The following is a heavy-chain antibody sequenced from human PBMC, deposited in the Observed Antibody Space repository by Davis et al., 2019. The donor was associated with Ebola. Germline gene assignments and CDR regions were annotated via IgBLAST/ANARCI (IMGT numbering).Heavy chain of an antibody. CDR3: ARDRCRGYYGMDV. D-gene: IGHD3-10*01. CDR2: INPASGGT. V-gene: IGHV1-2*02. CDR1: GYTFTGYY. Sequence: ASVQVSCKASGYTFTGYYIQWVRPAPGQGLQWVGWINPASGGTQLAQHLQGRVTMTRDTSLSTAYLDLTNQKSDDTAVYYCARDRCRGYYGMDVWGQGTTVAVSS. J-gene: IGHJ6*02.